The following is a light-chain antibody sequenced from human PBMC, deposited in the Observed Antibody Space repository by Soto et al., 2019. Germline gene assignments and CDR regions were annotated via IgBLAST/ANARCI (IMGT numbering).Light chain of an antibody. CDR2: EVS. CDR3: SSSAGDNIFL. J-gene: IGLJ1*01. CDR1: SSDVGGYHY. Sequence: QSALTQPASVSGSPGQSITISCTGTSSDVGGYHYVSWYQQHPGKAPKIVIYEVSNRPSGVSNRCSASKSGNTASLTISGLQAEDEDDYYCSSSAGDNIFLFGTGTKLTVL. V-gene: IGLV2-14*01.